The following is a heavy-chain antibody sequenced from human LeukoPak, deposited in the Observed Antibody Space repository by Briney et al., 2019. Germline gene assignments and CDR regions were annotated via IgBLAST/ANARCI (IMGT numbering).Heavy chain of an antibody. CDR2: INHSGST. CDR1: GGSISGYY. V-gene: IGHV4-34*01. D-gene: IGHD5-24*01. J-gene: IGHJ4*02. Sequence: SETLSLTCAVSGGSISGYYWSWIRQPPGQGLEWIGEINHSGSTNYNQYPNSRVTISVDTSKNQFSLKLSSVTAADTAVYYCARRVGRGWLQQITIPFDYWGQGTLVTVSS. CDR3: ARRVGRGWLQQITIPFDY.